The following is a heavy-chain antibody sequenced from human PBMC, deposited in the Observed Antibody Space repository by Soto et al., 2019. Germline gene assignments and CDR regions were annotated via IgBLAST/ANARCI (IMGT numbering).Heavy chain of an antibody. CDR2: ISGSGDST. CDR1: GLTSRTYA. Sequence: SLRQTCSAGGLTSRTYAMSWVRQAPGKGLEWVSVISGSGDSTYYADSVKGRFTISRDNSKNTLYLQMNSLRAEDTAVYYCAKRATGTYFDYWGQGT. V-gene: IGHV3-23*01. CDR3: AKRATGTYFDY. D-gene: IGHD1-1*01. J-gene: IGHJ4*02.